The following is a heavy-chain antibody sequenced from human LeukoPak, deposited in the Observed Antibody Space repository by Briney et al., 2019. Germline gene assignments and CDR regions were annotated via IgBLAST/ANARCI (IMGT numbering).Heavy chain of an antibody. J-gene: IGHJ3*01. CDR1: GYTLTNYG. D-gene: IGHD2-15*01. CDR3: ARAPTRHLLGRDAFDL. Sequence: ASVKVSCKASGYTLTNYGLHWVRQAPGQGPEWMGWINPHNGNTNNAQKFQARVTMTTDTSTNTAYMQVRSLGSDDTAVYYCARAPTRHLLGRDAFDLWGQGTMVIVST. CDR2: INPHNGNT. V-gene: IGHV1-18*01.